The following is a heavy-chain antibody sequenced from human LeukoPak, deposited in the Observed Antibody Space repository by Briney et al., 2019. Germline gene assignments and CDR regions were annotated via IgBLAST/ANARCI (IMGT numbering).Heavy chain of an antibody. J-gene: IGHJ4*02. CDR1: GFTFSSYS. CDR3: AMVRGVIFDY. CDR2: ISSDSGTI. D-gene: IGHD3-10*01. Sequence: GGSLRLSCAGSGFTFSSYSMNWVRQAPGKGLGWVSYISSDSGTIYYADSVKGRFTISRDNAKNSLYLQMNSLRAEDTAVYYCAMVRGVIFDYWGQGALVTVSS. V-gene: IGHV3-48*04.